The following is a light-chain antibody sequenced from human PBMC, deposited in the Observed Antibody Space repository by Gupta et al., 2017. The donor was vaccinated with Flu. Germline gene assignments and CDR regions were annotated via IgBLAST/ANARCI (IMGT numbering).Light chain of an antibody. Sequence: EVDLTQSPATLSLSPGERAVLSCRASQSVSPSFAWYQQKPGQAPRLLMYDASRKAAGIPARFSGSGSGTDFTLTISTLEPEDFAVYYCQQRSDWHMYTFGQGTKLEIK. CDR1: QSVSPS. CDR2: DAS. CDR3: QQRSDWHMYT. V-gene: IGKV3-11*01. J-gene: IGKJ2*01.